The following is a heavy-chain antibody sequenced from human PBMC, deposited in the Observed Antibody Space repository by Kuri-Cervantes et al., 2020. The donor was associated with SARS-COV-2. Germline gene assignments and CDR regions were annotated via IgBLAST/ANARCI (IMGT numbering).Heavy chain of an antibody. Sequence: GESLKISCAASGFTFSSYGMHWVRQAPGKGLEWVAVIWYDGSNKYYADSVKGRFTISRDNSKNTLYLQMNSLRAEDTAVYYCAVEGLLTSEYYGMDVWGQGTTVTVSS. D-gene: IGHD2/OR15-2a*01. CDR1: GFTFSSYG. V-gene: IGHV3-33*01. CDR2: IWYDGSNK. CDR3: AVEGLLTSEYYGMDV. J-gene: IGHJ6*02.